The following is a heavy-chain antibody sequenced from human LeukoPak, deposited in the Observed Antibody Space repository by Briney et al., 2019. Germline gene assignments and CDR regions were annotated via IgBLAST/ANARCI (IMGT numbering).Heavy chain of an antibody. CDR1: GFTLSSYA. CDR2: ISGSGGST. CDR3: AKGRRSSTSCSLDY. D-gene: IGHD2-2*01. Sequence: PGGSLRLSCAASGFTLSSYAMSWVRQAPGKGLEWVSAISGSGGSTYYADSVKGRFTISRDNSKNTLYLQMNSLRAENTAVYYCAKGRRSSTSCSLDYWGQGTLVTVSS. J-gene: IGHJ4*02. V-gene: IGHV3-23*01.